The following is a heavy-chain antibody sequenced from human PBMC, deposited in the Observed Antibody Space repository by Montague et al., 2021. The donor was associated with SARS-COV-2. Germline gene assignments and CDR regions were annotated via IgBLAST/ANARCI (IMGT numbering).Heavy chain of an antibody. Sequence: PALVKPTPTLTLTCTFSGFSLSTSGMCVSWIRQPPGKALEWLARIDWDDDKYYSTSLKTRLTISKDTSKNQVVLTMTNMDPVDTATYYCARMDAGPTSYDYWGQGTLVTVSS. V-gene: IGHV2-70*11. J-gene: IGHJ4*02. CDR1: GFSLSTSGMC. CDR2: IDWDDDK. D-gene: IGHD2-2*01. CDR3: ARMDAGPTSYDY.